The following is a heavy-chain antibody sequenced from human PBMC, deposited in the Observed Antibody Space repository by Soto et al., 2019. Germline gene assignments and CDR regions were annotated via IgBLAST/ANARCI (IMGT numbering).Heavy chain of an antibody. V-gene: IGHV3-23*01. J-gene: IGHJ4*02. CDR3: ATQGGCSSTSCYIYFDY. Sequence: GGSLRLSCAASGFTFSSYGMHWVRQAPGKGLEWVSAISGSGGSTYYADSVKGRFTISRDNSKNTLYLQMNSLRAEDTAVYYCATQGGCSSTSCYIYFDYWGQGTLVTVSS. D-gene: IGHD2-2*02. CDR1: GFTFSSYG. CDR2: ISGSGGST.